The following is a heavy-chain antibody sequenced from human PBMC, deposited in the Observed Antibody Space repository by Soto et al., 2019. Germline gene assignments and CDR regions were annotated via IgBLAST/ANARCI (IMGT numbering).Heavy chain of an antibody. D-gene: IGHD1-26*01. CDR2: ISGYGGKR. Sequence: IQLLQSAGAVKRPGASVKVSCKASGYTFNTFGVTWVRQAPGEGLEWMGCISGYGGKRDYSRKLQGGLTLTADPSTSTSYMQLRNLTSDDTAVYYCARGWGKYLGVNEFGGQGTLVTVSS. CDR3: ARGWGKYLGVNEF. J-gene: IGHJ4*02. V-gene: IGHV1-18*01. CDR1: GYTFNTFG.